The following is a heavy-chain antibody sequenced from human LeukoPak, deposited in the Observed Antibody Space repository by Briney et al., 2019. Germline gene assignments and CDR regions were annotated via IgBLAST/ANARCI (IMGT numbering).Heavy chain of an antibody. Sequence: PSQTLSLTCTVSGGSISSGDYYWSWIRRPPGKGLEWIGYIYYSGSTYYNPSLKSRVTISVDTSKNQFSLKLSSVTAADTAVYYCARETFKVAGAGIDYWGQGTLVTVSS. CDR1: GGSISSGDYY. CDR3: ARETFKVAGAGIDY. J-gene: IGHJ4*02. V-gene: IGHV4-30-4*08. CDR2: IYYSGST. D-gene: IGHD6-19*01.